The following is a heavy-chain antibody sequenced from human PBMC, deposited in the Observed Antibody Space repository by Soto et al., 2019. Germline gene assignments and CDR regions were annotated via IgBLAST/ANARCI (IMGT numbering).Heavy chain of an antibody. Sequence: QVQLVQSGAEVKKPGSSVRVSCTPSRGTFSSYTISWVRQAPGQGLEWMGRIVPITGMTRYAQKFQGRLTITAVTSTTTAYLELSSLTSEDSAVYFCSRGVASLVDSWGQGTQVTVSS. D-gene: IGHD2-15*01. CDR2: IVPITGMT. V-gene: IGHV1-69*02. J-gene: IGHJ4*02. CDR3: SRGVASLVDS. CDR1: RGTFSSYT.